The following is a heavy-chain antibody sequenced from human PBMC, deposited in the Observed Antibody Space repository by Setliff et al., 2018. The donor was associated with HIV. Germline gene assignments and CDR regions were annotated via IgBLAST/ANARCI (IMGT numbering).Heavy chain of an antibody. Sequence: PGGSLRLSCEASGFTFSVYAMSWVRQTPGKGLEWVSSISNNDLRYYADSVKGRFEVSRDNAMNSLYLQMSSLTTDDTALYFCVRDGSEAGQSFSYMDVWGKGTKVTVSS. D-gene: IGHD6-19*01. CDR3: VRDGSEAGQSFSYMDV. CDR2: ISNNDLR. V-gene: IGHV3-23*01. CDR1: GFTFSVYA. J-gene: IGHJ6*03.